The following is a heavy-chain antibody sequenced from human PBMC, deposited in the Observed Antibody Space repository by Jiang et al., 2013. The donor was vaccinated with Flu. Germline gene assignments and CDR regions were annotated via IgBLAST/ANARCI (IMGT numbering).Heavy chain of an antibody. D-gene: IGHD5-18*01. J-gene: IGHJ4*02. CDR3: ARDRLGSGYSYGYYFDY. CDR1: GFTFSSYA. Sequence: VQLVESGGGVVQPGRSLRLSCAASGFTFSSYAMHWVRQAPGKGLEWVAVISYDGSNKYYADSVKGRFTISRDNSKNTLYLQMNSLRAEDTAVYYCARDRLGSGYSYGYYFDYWGQGTLVTVPS. CDR2: ISYDGSNK. V-gene: IGHV3-30*01.